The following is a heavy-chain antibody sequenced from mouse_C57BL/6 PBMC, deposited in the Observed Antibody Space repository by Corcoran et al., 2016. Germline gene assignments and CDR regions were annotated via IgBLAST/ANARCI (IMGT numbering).Heavy chain of an antibody. J-gene: IGHJ4*01. Sequence: EVQLQQSGPELVKPGASVKISCKASGYTLTDYYMNWVKQSHGKSLEWIGDINPNNGGTSYNQKFKGKATLTVDKYSSTAYMELRSLTSEDSAVYYCARQEPSYYAMDYWGQGTSVTVSS. CDR2: INPNNGGT. CDR3: ARQEPSYYAMDY. CDR1: GYTLTDYY. V-gene: IGHV1-26*01.